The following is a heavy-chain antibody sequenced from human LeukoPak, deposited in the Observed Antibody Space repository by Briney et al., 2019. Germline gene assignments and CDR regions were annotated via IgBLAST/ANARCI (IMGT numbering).Heavy chain of an antibody. V-gene: IGHV1-69*05. D-gene: IGHD3-10*02. CDR1: GGTFSSYA. J-gene: IGHJ3*02. CDR3: ARVVRGPDAFDT. Sequence: SVKVSCKASGGTFSSYAISWVRQAPGQGLEWMGGIIPIFGTANYAQKFQGRVTITTDESTSTAYMELSSLRSEDTAVYYCARVVRGPDAFDTWGQGTMVTVSS. CDR2: IIPIFGTA.